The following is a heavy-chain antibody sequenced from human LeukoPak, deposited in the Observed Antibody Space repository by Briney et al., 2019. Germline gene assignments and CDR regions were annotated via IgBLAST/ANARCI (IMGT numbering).Heavy chain of an antibody. CDR2: IYYSGGT. Sequence: SETLSLTCTVSRGSVSSGFYYWCWIRQPPGKGLEWIGYIYYSGGTNYNPSLKSRVTISVDTSKNQFSLKLASVTAADTAVYYCARVGNWEGAYWGQGTLVTVSS. V-gene: IGHV4-61*01. CDR3: ARVGNWEGAY. CDR1: RGSVSSGFYY. J-gene: IGHJ4*02. D-gene: IGHD7-27*01.